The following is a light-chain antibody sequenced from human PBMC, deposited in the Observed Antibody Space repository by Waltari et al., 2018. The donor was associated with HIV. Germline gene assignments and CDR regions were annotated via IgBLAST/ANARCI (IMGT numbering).Light chain of an antibody. V-gene: IGKV3-20*01. CDR1: QSVSSSN. CDR3: QQYGSSPRT. CDR2: GAS. Sequence: EIVLTQSPGTLSLSPGERATLSCRASQSVSSSNLVWYQQKPGQAPRLLTYGASSRATGIPDRFSGSGSGTDFTLTISRLEPEDFAVYYCQQYGSSPRTFGQGTKVEIK. J-gene: IGKJ1*01.